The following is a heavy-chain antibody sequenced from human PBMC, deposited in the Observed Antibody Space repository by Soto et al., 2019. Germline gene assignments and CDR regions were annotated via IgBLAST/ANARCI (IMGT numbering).Heavy chain of an antibody. D-gene: IGHD2-15*01. Sequence: GGSLRLSCAPSGFTFSSYIMNWVRQAPGMGLEWVSSISSSSRYIYYADSVRGRFTISRDNAKNSLYLQINSLRAEDTAVYYCARDRLVAATSAPPYCYYGMDVWGQGTTVTVSS. CDR1: GFTFSSYI. CDR3: ARDRLVAATSAPPYCYYGMDV. CDR2: ISSSSRYI. V-gene: IGHV3-21*01. J-gene: IGHJ6*02.